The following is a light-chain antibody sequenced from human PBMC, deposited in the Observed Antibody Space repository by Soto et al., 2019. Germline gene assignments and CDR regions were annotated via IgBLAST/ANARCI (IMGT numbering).Light chain of an antibody. CDR2: KAS. J-gene: IGKJ1*01. Sequence: DIQMTQSTSTLSASVGDRVTITCRASQSISTWLAWYQKKPGKAPKPLIYKASSLESGVPSRFSGSGSGTEFTFTFSSLQPDHFTTYYCQQYRVYAPWAFGQGTKVDIK. V-gene: IGKV1-5*03. CDR1: QSISTW. CDR3: QQYRVYAPWA.